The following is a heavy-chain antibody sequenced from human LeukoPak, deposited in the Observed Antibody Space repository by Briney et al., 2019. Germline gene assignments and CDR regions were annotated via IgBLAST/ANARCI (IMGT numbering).Heavy chain of an antibody. V-gene: IGHV4-34*01. CDR2: INHSGST. Sequence: PSETLSLTCAVYGGSFSGYYWSWIRQPPGKGLERIGEINHSGSTNYNPSLKSRVTISVDTSKNQFSLKLSSVTAADTAVYYCARIRDGYNTFDYWGQGTLVTVSS. J-gene: IGHJ4*02. CDR1: GGSFSGYY. CDR3: ARIRDGYNTFDY. D-gene: IGHD5-24*01.